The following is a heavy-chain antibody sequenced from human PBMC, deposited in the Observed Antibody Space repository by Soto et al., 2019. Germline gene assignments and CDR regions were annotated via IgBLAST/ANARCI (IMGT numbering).Heavy chain of an antibody. CDR3: ARWLTAIPYYFDY. V-gene: IGHV4-30-4*01. D-gene: IGHD2-21*02. CDR1: GGSISSGDYY. J-gene: IGHJ4*02. CDR2: IYYSGST. Sequence: SETLSLTCTVSGGSISSGDYYWSWIRQPPGKGLEWIGYIYYSGSTYYNPSLKSRVTISVDTSKNQFSLRLSSVTAADTAVYYCARWLTAIPYYFDYWGQGTLVTVSS.